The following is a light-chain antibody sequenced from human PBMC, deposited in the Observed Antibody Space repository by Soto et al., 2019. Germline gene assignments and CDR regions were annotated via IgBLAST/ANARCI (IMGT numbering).Light chain of an antibody. J-gene: IGKJ1*01. CDR3: QQYNDYWT. Sequence: IQMTPPPPTLPASVGARVPITCRASEKINKWLAWYQQKPGKAPKLLISDASSLESGVPSRFSGSGSGTEFTLTISSLQPDDFATYYCQQYNDYWTFGQGTKVDIK. V-gene: IGKV1-5*01. CDR2: DAS. CDR1: EKINKW.